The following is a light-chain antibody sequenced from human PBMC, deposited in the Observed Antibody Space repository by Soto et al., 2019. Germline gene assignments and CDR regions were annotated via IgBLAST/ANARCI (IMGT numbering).Light chain of an antibody. CDR3: QQYGNDWT. CDR1: QSISPW. Sequence: DIQMTQSPYTLSATAGDRVTITWLASQSISPWLAWYQQKPGQAPKLLIYDASNLASGVPSRFSGSGSGTEFTLSISNLHPDDFATYYCQQYGNDWTFGQGTKVDIK. J-gene: IGKJ1*01. CDR2: DAS. V-gene: IGKV1-5*01.